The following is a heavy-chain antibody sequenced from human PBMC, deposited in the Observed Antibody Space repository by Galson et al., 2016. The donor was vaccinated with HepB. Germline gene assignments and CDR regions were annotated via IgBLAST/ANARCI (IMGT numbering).Heavy chain of an antibody. Sequence: SLRLPCAASRFTSSSHAMRWVRQAPGKGLEWVSVISGSGGSTYYADSGKGRFTISRDNSQNTLYLQMTSLRAEDTAVYYCAKEGTIPGVGPYGMDVWGQGTKVIVSS. CDR1: RFTSSSHA. D-gene: IGHD3-3*01. CDR3: AKEGTIPGVGPYGMDV. CDR2: ISGSGGST. V-gene: IGHV3-23*01. J-gene: IGHJ6*02.